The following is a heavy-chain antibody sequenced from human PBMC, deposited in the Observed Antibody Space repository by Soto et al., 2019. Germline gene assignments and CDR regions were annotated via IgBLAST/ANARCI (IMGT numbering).Heavy chain of an antibody. Sequence: GASVKVSCKASGGTFSSYAISWVRQAPGQGLEWMGGIIPIFGTADYAQKFQGRVTIIADESTSTAYMELSSLRSEDTAVYYCARDSVVVAANDAFDIWGQGTMVTVSS. V-gene: IGHV1-69*13. J-gene: IGHJ3*02. CDR1: GGTFSSYA. CDR3: ARDSVVVAANDAFDI. CDR2: IIPIFGTA. D-gene: IGHD2-15*01.